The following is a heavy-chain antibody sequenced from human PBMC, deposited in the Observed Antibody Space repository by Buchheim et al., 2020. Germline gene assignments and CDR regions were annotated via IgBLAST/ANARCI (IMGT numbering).Heavy chain of an antibody. CDR2: ISYDGSNK. CDR3: AKDRGPGMDV. V-gene: IGHV3-30*18. CDR1: GFTFSSYG. D-gene: IGHD5-24*01. J-gene: IGHJ6*02. Sequence: QVQLVESGGGVVQPGRSLRLSCAASGFTFSSYGMHWVRQAPGKGLEWVAVISYDGSNKYYADSVKGRFTIHRDNSKNTLYLQMNSLRAEDTAVYYCAKDRGPGMDVWGQGTT.